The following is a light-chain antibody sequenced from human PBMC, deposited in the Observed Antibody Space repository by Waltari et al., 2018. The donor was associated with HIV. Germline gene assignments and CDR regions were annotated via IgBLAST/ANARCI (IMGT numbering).Light chain of an antibody. V-gene: IGLV3-21*04. CDR2: YDS. J-gene: IGLJ2*01. CDR3: QVWDSSTDQVI. Sequence: SSVLPQPPSVSVAPGKTARITWGAANIQRNSEHWYQQKAGQAPVLVMTYDSDRPAGIPGRFSGSNSANTATLTISRVGAGDEADYYCQVWDSSTDQVIFGGGTKLTVL. CDR1: NIQRNS.